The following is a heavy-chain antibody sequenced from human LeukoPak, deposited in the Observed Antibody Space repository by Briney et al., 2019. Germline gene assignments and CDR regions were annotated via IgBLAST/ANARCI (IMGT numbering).Heavy chain of an antibody. CDR1: GFTFSTYA. CDR3: AGGGDSRWGELAP. Sequence: GRSLRLSCAASGFTFSTYAIHWVRQAPGKGLEWVAVIWYDGSEQNYADSVKGRFIISRDNSKSTSDLQMNSLRAEDTAVYCWAGGGDSRWGELAPWGQGTLVTVSA. V-gene: IGHV3-33*01. CDR2: IWYDGSEQ. J-gene: IGHJ1*01. D-gene: IGHD3-16*01.